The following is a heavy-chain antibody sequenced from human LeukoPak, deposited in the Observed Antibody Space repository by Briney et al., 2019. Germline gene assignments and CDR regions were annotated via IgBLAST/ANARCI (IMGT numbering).Heavy chain of an antibody. D-gene: IGHD6-19*01. CDR3: AKYGQGGWYPLFDH. J-gene: IGHJ4*02. CDR1: GFMFDGYG. CDR2: IMYDGSNK. Sequence: GGSLRLSCAASGFMFDGYGMHWVRQAPGKGLEWGAIIMYDGSNKYYAASVKGRFTISRDNSKNIVYLQMNSLRGEDTAVYYCAKYGQGGWYPLFDHRGQGTLVTVSS. V-gene: IGHV3-30*02.